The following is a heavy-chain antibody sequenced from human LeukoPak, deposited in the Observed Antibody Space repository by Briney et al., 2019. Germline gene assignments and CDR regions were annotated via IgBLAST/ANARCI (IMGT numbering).Heavy chain of an antibody. V-gene: IGHV4-59*01. CDR2: IYYSGST. J-gene: IGHJ6*02. CDR1: GGSISSYY. Sequence: SETLSLTCTVSGGSISSYYWSWIRQPPGKGLEWIGYIYYSGSTNYNPSLKSRVTISVDTSKNQFSLKLSSVTAADTAVYYCARDNRYYYCSGSYYYYYYGMDVWGQGTTVTVSS. CDR3: ARDNRYYYCSGSYYYYYYGMDV. D-gene: IGHD3-10*01.